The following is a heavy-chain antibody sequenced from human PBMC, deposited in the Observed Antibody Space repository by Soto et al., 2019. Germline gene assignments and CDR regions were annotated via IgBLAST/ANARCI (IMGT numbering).Heavy chain of an antibody. CDR3: ARRTGTAPRFDY. D-gene: IGHD1-7*01. CDR1: GFTFSDFE. V-gene: IGHV3-30-3*01. J-gene: IGHJ4*02. CDR2: ISYDGSNQ. Sequence: QVQLVESGGGVVQPRRALRLSCSASGFTFSDFEMYWVRQAPGKGLDWVSFISYDGSNQYYAGSVKGRFTVSRENSKNTLFLLMNSLRPEETAVYYCARRTGTAPRFDYWGQGTLVTVSS.